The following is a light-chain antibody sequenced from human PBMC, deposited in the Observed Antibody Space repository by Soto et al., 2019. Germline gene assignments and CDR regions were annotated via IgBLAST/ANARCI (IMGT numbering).Light chain of an antibody. CDR3: QQYDRDPFT. CDR1: QSIGSW. V-gene: IGKV1-5*03. Sequence: DIQMTQSPSTLSASVGDRVTITCRASQSIGSWLAWYLQKPGKAPELLIYKASNLERGVPTRFSGGGSGTEFTLTIDSLQPDDFAIYYCQQYDRDPFTFGPGTKVDFK. J-gene: IGKJ3*01. CDR2: KAS.